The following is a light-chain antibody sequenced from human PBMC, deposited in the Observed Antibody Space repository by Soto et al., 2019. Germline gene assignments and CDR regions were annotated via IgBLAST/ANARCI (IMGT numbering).Light chain of an antibody. CDR2: GAS. Sequence: EIVLTQSPGTLSLSPGERATLSCRASQSVSSAYLAWYQQKPGQAPRLLISGASSRATGIPDRFSGSGSVTDFSPTISRLEPEDCAVYYCQQYGGSVPITFGQGTRLDIK. J-gene: IGKJ5*01. CDR1: QSVSSAY. CDR3: QQYGGSVPIT. V-gene: IGKV3-20*01.